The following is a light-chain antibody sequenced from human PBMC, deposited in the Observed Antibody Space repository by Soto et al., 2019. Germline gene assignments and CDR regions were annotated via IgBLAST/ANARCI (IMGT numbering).Light chain of an antibody. J-gene: IGKJ4*01. CDR3: QQRSNWPQIT. Sequence: EIGLTQSPATLSLSPGERATLSCRASPSVSKYLAWYQQKPGQAPRLLIHDASNRATGIPARFSGSGSGTAFTLTISSLEPEDFGVYYCQQRSNWPQITFGGGTKVEIK. V-gene: IGKV3-11*01. CDR2: DAS. CDR1: PSVSKY.